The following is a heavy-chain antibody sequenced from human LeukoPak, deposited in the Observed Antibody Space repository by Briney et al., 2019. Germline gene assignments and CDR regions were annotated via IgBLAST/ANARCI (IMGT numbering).Heavy chain of an antibody. CDR2: ISSKAYGGTT. CDR1: GFSFGDYA. D-gene: IGHD3-10*01. Sequence: GGSLRLSCTASGFSFGDYAMSWFRQAPGKGLEWVGFISSKAYGGTTEYAASVKGRFTISRDDSKSIAYLQMDSLKTEGTAVYYCTRDRITMVRGVIGPYYFDYWGQGTLVTVSS. J-gene: IGHJ4*02. V-gene: IGHV3-49*03. CDR3: TRDRITMVRGVIGPYYFDY.